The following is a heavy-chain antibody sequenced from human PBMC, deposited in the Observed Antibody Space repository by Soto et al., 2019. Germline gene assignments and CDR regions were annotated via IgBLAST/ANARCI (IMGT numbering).Heavy chain of an antibody. CDR3: ARDGLPMTTVTSGWFDP. CDR1: GYTFTSYG. Sequence: GASVKVSCKASGYTFTSYGISWVRQAPGQGLEWMGWISAYNGNTNYAQKLQGRVTMTTDTSTSTAYMELRSLRSDDTAVYYCARDGLPMTTVTSGWFDPWGQGTLVTVSS. V-gene: IGHV1-18*04. D-gene: IGHD4-17*01. J-gene: IGHJ5*02. CDR2: ISAYNGNT.